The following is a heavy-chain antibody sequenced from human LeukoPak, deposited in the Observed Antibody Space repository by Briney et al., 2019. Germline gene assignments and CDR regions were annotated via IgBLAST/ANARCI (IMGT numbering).Heavy chain of an antibody. CDR1: GFTFSDYY. CDR2: IYYSGST. Sequence: LGLSCAASGFTFSDYYMSWIRQHPGKGLEWIGYIYYSGSTYYNPSLKSRVTISVDTSKNQFSLKLSSVTAADTAVYYCARDHGDGYNYLNYWGQGTLVTVSS. J-gene: IGHJ4*02. D-gene: IGHD5-24*01. CDR3: ARDHGDGYNYLNY. V-gene: IGHV4-31*02.